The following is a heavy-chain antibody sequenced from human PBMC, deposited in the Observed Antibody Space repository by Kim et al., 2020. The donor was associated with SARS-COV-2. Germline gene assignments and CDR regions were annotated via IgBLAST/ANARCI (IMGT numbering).Heavy chain of an antibody. CDR2: ISAYNGNT. CDR3: AREPRGDYNSRNAFDI. CDR1: GYTFTSYG. J-gene: IGHJ3*02. D-gene: IGHD4-17*01. Sequence: ASVKVSCKASGYTFTSYGISWVRQAPGQGLDWMGWISAYNGNTNYAQKLQGRVTMTTDTSTSTAYMELRSLRADNTAGYCCAREPRGDYNSRNAFDIWGQGPRVTVSS. V-gene: IGHV1-18*01.